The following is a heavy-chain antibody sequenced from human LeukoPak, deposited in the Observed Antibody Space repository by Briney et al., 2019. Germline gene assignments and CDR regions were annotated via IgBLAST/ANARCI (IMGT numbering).Heavy chain of an antibody. D-gene: IGHD6-13*01. CDR3: ARNKESNSWYPVFDY. CDR1: GGSVSRDNYS. Sequence: SETLSLTCTVSGGSVSRDNYSWSWIRQPPGTGLEWIGYISYSGSTNYNPSLKSRVTISVDKSNNQFSLKLSSATAADTAVYYCARNKESNSWYPVFDYWGQGTLVTVSS. CDR2: ISYSGST. V-gene: IGHV4-61*01. J-gene: IGHJ4*02.